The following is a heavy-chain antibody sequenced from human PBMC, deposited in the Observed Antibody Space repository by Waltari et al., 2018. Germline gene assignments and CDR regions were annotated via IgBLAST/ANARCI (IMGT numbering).Heavy chain of an antibody. Sequence: EVQLVESGGGLAQPGGSLRLSCAASGFTFSNSAMTWVRQAPGEGLEWVSAISPRGTSTYYAGSVKGRFTISRDNSKNTLHLQMNSLRAEDTAVYYCAKDSGSDSLDDWGQGTLVTVSS. V-gene: IGHV3-23*04. CDR3: AKDSGSDSLDD. D-gene: IGHD1-26*01. CDR2: ISPRGTST. CDR1: GFTFSNSA. J-gene: IGHJ4*02.